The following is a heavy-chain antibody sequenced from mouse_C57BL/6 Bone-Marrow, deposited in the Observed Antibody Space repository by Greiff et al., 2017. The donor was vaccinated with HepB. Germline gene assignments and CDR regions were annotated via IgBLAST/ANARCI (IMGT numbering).Heavy chain of an antibody. Sequence: QVQLKQPGAELVMPGASVKLSCKASGYTFTSYWMHWVKQRPGQGLEWIGEIDPSDSYTNYNQKFKGKSTLTVDKSSSTAYMQLSSLTSEDSAVYYCAREGLRSWFAYWGQGTLVTVSA. J-gene: IGHJ3*01. CDR2: IDPSDSYT. V-gene: IGHV1-69*01. D-gene: IGHD1-1*01. CDR3: AREGLRSWFAY. CDR1: GYTFTSYW.